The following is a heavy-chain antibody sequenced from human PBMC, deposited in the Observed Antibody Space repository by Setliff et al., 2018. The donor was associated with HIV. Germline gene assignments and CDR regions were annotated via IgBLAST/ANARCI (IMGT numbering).Heavy chain of an antibody. D-gene: IGHD6-19*01. CDR3: TRGRYSSGWSDY. CDR2: IKSKTDDGTT. J-gene: IGHJ4*02. V-gene: IGHV3-15*01. Sequence: PGGSLRLSCAASGFTFSNAWMSWVRQAPGKGLEWVGRIKSKTDDGTTAYAAPVKGRFTISRDDSKNTAYLQMNSLKTEDTAVYYCTRGRYSSGWSDYWGQGTLVTVSS. CDR1: GFTFSNAW.